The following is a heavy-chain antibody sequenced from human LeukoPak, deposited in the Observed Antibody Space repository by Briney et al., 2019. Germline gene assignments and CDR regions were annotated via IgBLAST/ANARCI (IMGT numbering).Heavy chain of an antibody. CDR3: TTERLGSVRPLTYYFDY. Sequence: PGGSLRLSCAASGFTFSNAWMSWVRQAPGKGLEWVGRIKSKTDGGTTDYAAPVKGRFAISRDDSKNTLYLQMNSLKTEDTAVYYCTTERLGSVRPLTYYFDYWGQGTLVTVSS. V-gene: IGHV3-15*01. CDR2: IKSKTDGGTT. D-gene: IGHD3-10*01. J-gene: IGHJ4*02. CDR1: GFTFSNAW.